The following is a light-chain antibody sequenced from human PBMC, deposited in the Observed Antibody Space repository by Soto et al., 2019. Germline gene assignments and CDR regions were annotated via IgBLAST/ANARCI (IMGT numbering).Light chain of an antibody. CDR1: QSVSSSY. Sequence: EIVLTQSPGTLSLSPGERATLSGRASQSVSSSYLAWYQQKPGQAPRLLIYGASSRATGIPDRFSGSGSEKDFTLTISRREPEDFTVYYCQQYSSPSLTFGQGTKVEIK. CDR2: GAS. J-gene: IGKJ1*01. V-gene: IGKV3-20*01. CDR3: QQYSSPSLT.